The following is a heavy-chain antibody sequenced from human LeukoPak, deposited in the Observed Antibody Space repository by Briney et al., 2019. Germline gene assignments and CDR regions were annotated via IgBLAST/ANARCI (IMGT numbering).Heavy chain of an antibody. J-gene: IGHJ4*02. CDR3: ARDLVYYDSSGSFDY. CDR1: GFTFSSYA. D-gene: IGHD3-22*01. CDR2: ISYDGSYK. V-gene: IGHV3-30-3*01. Sequence: GGSLRLSCAASGFTFSSYAMHWVRQAPGKGLEWVAVISYDGSYKYYADSVKGRFTISRDNSKNTLYLQINSLRAEDTAVYYCARDLVYYDSSGSFDYWGQGTLVTVSS.